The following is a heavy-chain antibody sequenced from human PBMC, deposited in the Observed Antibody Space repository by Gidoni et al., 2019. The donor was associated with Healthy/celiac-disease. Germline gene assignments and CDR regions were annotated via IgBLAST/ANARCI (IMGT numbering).Heavy chain of an antibody. CDR2: IYYSGIT. Sequence: QVQLPESGPGLVKPSPTLSLTCPFSCSSISSGGYYWSWIRQHPGKGLEWIGYIYYSGITYYNPSLKSRVTISVDTSKNQFSLKLSSVTAADTAVYYCARSSAGFDYWGQGTLVTVSS. J-gene: IGHJ4*02. CDR1: CSSISSGGYY. V-gene: IGHV4-31*03. D-gene: IGHD6-13*01. CDR3: ARSSAGFDY.